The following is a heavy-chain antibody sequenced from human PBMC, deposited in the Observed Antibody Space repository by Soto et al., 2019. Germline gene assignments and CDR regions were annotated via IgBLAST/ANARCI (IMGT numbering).Heavy chain of an antibody. CDR3: ARRVGYSYGFEYYYVMDV. V-gene: IGHV1-69*06. D-gene: IGHD5-18*01. J-gene: IGHJ6*02. CDR1: GGTFSSYA. CDR2: IIPIFGTA. Sequence: EASVKVSCKASGGTFSSYAISWVRQAPGQGLEWMGGIIPIFGTANYAQKFQGRVMITADKSTSTAYMELSSLRSEDTAVYYCARRVGYSYGFEYYYVMDVWGQGTTVTVSS.